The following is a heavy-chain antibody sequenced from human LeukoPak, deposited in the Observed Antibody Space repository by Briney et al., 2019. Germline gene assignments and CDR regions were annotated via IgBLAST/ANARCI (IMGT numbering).Heavy chain of an antibody. CDR2: IYPGDSDT. J-gene: IGHJ4*02. Sequence: GESLKISCKGSGYSFTSYWIGWVRQMPGKGLEWMGIIYPGDSDTRYSPSFQGQVTISADKSISTAYLQWSSLKTSDTAMYYCARLDCSGGSCYPFDYWGQGTLVTVSS. CDR3: ARLDCSGGSCYPFDY. CDR1: GYSFTSYW. V-gene: IGHV5-51*01. D-gene: IGHD2-15*01.